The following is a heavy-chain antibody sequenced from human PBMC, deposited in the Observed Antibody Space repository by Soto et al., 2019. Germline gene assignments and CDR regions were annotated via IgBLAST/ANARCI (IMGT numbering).Heavy chain of an antibody. D-gene: IGHD6-13*01. Sequence: SETLSLTCTVSGGSLSTYYWSWIRQPPGKGLEWMGYLYYGGISYYNPSLKSRLTISEDTSKNQFSLKLNSVTTADTAVYYCAGGSSWDWFDPWGQGTLVTVYS. V-gene: IGHV4-59*01. J-gene: IGHJ5*02. CDR3: AGGSSWDWFDP. CDR2: LYYGGIS. CDR1: GGSLSTYY.